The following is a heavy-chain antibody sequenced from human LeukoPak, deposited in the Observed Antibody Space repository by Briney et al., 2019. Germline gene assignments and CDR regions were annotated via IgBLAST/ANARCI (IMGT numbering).Heavy chain of an antibody. CDR1: GFTFSSYG. J-gene: IGHJ3*02. V-gene: IGHV3-30*18. D-gene: IGHD3-3*01. Sequence: GGSLRLSCAASGFTFSSYGMHWVRQAPGKGLEWVAVISYDGSNKYYADSVKGRFTISRDNSKNTLYLQMNSLRAEDTAVYYCAKYVLRFLEHHAFDIWGQGTMVTVSS. CDR3: AKYVLRFLEHHAFDI. CDR2: ISYDGSNK.